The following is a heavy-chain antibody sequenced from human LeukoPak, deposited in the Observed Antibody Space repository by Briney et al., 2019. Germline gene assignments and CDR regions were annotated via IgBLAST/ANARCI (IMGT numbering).Heavy chain of an antibody. CDR1: GFSVRTKY. D-gene: IGHD3-10*01. J-gene: IGHJ2*01. V-gene: IGHV3-53*01. CDR2: LYSGGDT. Sequence: GGSLTLSCAASGFSVRTKYMNWVHQAPAKGLDWVSMLYSGGDTYYADSVKGRFTISRDNSRNTLSLQMNSLRVDDTAVYYCTRVGDHYHWYFDLWGRGTLVTVSS. CDR3: TRVGDHYHWYFDL.